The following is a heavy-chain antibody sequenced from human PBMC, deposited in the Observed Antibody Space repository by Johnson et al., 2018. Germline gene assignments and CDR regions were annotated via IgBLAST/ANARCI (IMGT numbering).Heavy chain of an antibody. CDR3: ARDRDAFDV. CDR2: ISYDGTTK. CDR1: GFTFSSYV. J-gene: IGHJ3*01. V-gene: IGHV3-30-3*01. Sequence: QVQLVESGGGLVQPGGSLRLSCAASGFTFSSYVIHWVRQAPGKGLEWVALISYDGTTKYYADSVTGRFPISRDNSRNTLYLQMNSLQTEDTAVYYCARDRDAFDVWGQGTMVTVSS.